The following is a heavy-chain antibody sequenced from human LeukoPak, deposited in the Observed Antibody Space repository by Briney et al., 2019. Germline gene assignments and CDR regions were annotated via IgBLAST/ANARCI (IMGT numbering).Heavy chain of an antibody. D-gene: IGHD2-8*01. Sequence: SETLSLTCAVSGDSISDKYWWRWVRQFPDKGLEWIGEVYRSGGTSYNPSLKSRVTVSIDYSKNQFSLNLRSVTAADTAVYYCGRHANGDSSAAFDLWGQGTMVLVSS. CDR1: GDSISDKYW. CDR2: VYRSGGT. CDR3: GRHANGDSSAAFDL. V-gene: IGHV4-4*02. J-gene: IGHJ3*01.